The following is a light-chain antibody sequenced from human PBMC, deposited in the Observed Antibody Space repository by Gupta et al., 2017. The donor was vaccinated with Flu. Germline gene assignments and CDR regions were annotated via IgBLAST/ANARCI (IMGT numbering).Light chain of an antibody. CDR1: SSNIGTNA. V-gene: IGLV1-44*01. Sequence: VTISCSGSSSNIGTNAVPWYQQVPGTAPKLLIYDNNQRPSGVPDRFSGSKSGTSASLAIRGLQSEDEADYYCAAWDDSLNGHYVFGTGTEVTVL. CDR3: AAWDDSLNGHYV. CDR2: DNN. J-gene: IGLJ1*01.